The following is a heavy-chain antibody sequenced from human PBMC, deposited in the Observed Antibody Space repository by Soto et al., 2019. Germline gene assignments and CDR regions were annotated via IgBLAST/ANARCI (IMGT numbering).Heavy chain of an antibody. CDR3: VEVAGPPHNCLAS. J-gene: IGHJ5*01. Sequence: VQLVQSGAEVKNPGASVKVSCKASGDILTTYAITWVRQAPGQGLEWMGWISAYNGNTNYAQKFQDRVAMTTDTSTGTVYMELRSLMSADTAVYYCVEVAGPPHNCLASWGQGTLVTVSS. D-gene: IGHD6-19*01. CDR1: GDILTTYA. V-gene: IGHV1-18*04. CDR2: ISAYNGNT.